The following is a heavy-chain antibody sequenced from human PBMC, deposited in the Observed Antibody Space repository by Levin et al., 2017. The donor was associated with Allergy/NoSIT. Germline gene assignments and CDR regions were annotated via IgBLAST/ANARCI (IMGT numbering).Heavy chain of an antibody. CDR3: ARTWQVGYGDSDDY. CDR2: IYYSGTT. Sequence: SETLSLTCSVSGGSVSSSSYYWGWIRQPPGKGLEWIGSIYYSGTTSYNPSLKSRLTISIDTSKNQFSLKLSSVTAADTAVYYCARTWQVGYGDSDDYWGQGTLVTVSS. J-gene: IGHJ4*02. CDR1: GGSVSSSSYY. V-gene: IGHV4-39*07. D-gene: IGHD4-17*01.